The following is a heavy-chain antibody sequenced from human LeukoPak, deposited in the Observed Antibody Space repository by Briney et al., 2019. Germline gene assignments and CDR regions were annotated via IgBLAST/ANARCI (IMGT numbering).Heavy chain of an antibody. V-gene: IGHV1-18*01. D-gene: IGHD5-18*01. CDR3: SRRSGYTYASDY. CDR2: ISAYNGNT. Sequence: SDTVSHQASGYTFTNYGITWVRQAPPQGLEWMGWISAYNGNTNYAQKLQGRVTMTTDTSTNTAYMELGSLVSDDTAVYYCSRRSGYTYASDYWGQGTLVTVSS. CDR1: GYTFTNYG. J-gene: IGHJ4*02.